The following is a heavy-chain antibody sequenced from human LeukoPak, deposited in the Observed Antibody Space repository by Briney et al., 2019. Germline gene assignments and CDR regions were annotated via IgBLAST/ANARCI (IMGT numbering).Heavy chain of an antibody. Sequence: GGSLRLSCAASGFTFSSYGMHWGRQAPGKGLEWVAVISYDGSNKYYADSVKGRFTISRDNSKNTLYLQMNSLRAEDTAVYYCARPRSRSMIVSIDYWGQGTLVTVSS. V-gene: IGHV3-30*03. CDR3: ARPRSRSMIVSIDY. CDR2: ISYDGSNK. D-gene: IGHD5/OR15-5a*01. CDR1: GFTFSSYG. J-gene: IGHJ4*02.